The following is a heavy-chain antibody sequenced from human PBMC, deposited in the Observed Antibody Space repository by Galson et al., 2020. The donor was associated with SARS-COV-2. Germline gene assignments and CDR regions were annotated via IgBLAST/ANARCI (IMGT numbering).Heavy chain of an antibody. CDR3: ARLGSYCSGGSCYFSFDY. CDR1: GYSFTSYW. D-gene: IGHD2-15*01. CDR2: IDPSDSYT. Sequence: GESLKISCKGSGYSFTSYWISWVRQMPGKGLEWMGRIDPSDSYTNYSPSFQGHVTISADKSISTAYLQWSSLKASDTAMYYCARLGSYCSGGSCYFSFDYWGQGTLVTVSS. J-gene: IGHJ4*02. V-gene: IGHV5-10-1*01.